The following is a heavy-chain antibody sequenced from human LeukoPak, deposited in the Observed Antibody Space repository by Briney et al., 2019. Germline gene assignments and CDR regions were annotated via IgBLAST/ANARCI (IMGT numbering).Heavy chain of an antibody. J-gene: IGHJ6*03. Sequence: PGGSLRLSCAASGFTFSSYTMNWVRQAPGKGLEWVSYISSSSGTIYYADSVKGRFTISRDNAKNSLFLQMDSLRAEDTAVYYCAREEYQLLWGYYYYYMGVWGKGTTVTVSS. CDR1: GFTFSSYT. CDR2: ISSSSGTI. D-gene: IGHD2-2*01. V-gene: IGHV3-48*01. CDR3: AREEYQLLWGYYYYYMGV.